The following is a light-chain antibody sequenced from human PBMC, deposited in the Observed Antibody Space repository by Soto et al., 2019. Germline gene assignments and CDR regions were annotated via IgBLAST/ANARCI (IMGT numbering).Light chain of an antibody. CDR1: QNITSY. J-gene: IGKJ2*01. Sequence: DIQMTQSPSSLSASVGDRVTITCRASQNITSYLNWYQQKPWKTPKLLIYGASRLESGVPSRFSGSGYGTDFALTIISLQPEDFATYYCQQCYSTLMYTFGQGTKLEIK. CDR2: GAS. V-gene: IGKV1-39*01. CDR3: QQCYSTLMYT.